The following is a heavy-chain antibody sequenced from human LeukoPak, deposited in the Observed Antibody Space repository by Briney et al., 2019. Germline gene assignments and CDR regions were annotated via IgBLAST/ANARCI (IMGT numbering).Heavy chain of an antibody. CDR1: GFTFSSYA. Sequence: GGSLRLSCAASGFTFSSYAMSWVRQAPGKGLEWVSAISGSGGSTYYADSVKGRFTISRDNPKNTLYLQMNSLRAEDTAVYYCAKDVGRATDAFDIWGQGTMVTVSS. CDR2: ISGSGGST. CDR3: AKDVGRATDAFDI. V-gene: IGHV3-23*01. J-gene: IGHJ3*02.